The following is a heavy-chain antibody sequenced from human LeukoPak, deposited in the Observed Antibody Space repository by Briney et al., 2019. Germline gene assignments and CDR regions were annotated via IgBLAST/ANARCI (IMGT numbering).Heavy chain of an antibody. CDR2: IYTSGST. J-gene: IGHJ6*03. Sequence: SETLSLTCTVSGGSISSYYWSWIRQPAGKGLEWIGRIYTSGSTNYNPSLKSRVTISVDTSKNQFSLKLSSVTAADTAAYYCARETPEYWGYYYCYMDVWRKGTTVTISS. V-gene: IGHV4-4*07. D-gene: IGHD2-8*02. CDR1: GGSISSYY. CDR3: ARETPEYWGYYYCYMDV.